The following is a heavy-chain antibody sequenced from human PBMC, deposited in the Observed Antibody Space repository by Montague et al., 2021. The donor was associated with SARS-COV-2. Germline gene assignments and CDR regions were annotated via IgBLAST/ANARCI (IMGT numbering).Heavy chain of an antibody. Sequence: SETLSLTCAVSGGSISSSHWWSWVRQPPGKGLEWIGEIYQSGSTNYNPSLKSRVTISIDKSKNQFSLKLSSVTAADTAVYYCAREFRTYGYGGQYWYFDLWGRGTLVTVSS. J-gene: IGHJ2*01. V-gene: IGHV4-4*02. CDR1: GGSISSSHW. CDR2: IYQSGST. D-gene: IGHD3-10*01. CDR3: AREFRTYGYGGQYWYFDL.